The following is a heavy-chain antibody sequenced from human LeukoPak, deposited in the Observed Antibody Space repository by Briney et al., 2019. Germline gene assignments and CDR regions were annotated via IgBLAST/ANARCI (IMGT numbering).Heavy chain of an antibody. Sequence: GGSLRLSCAASGFTFSAYAMTWVRQAPGKGLEWVSTISGSGGSTYYADSVKGRFTISRDNSRNTLSLQMNSLRADDTAIYYCAKLGNSGSLYNGFDPWGQGTWSPSPQ. V-gene: IGHV3-23*01. CDR1: GFTFSAYA. CDR3: AKLGNSGSLYNGFDP. D-gene: IGHD3-22*01. CDR2: ISGSGGST. J-gene: IGHJ5*02.